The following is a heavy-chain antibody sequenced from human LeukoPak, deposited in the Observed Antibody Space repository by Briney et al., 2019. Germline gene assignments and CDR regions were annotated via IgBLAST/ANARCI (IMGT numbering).Heavy chain of an antibody. D-gene: IGHD6-13*01. CDR3: ARVEGSSSWYRASYYYYYGMDV. V-gene: IGHV4-39*07. CDR2: IYYSGST. CDR1: GGSISSSSYY. J-gene: IGHJ6*02. Sequence: SETLSLTCTVSGGSISSSSYYWGWIRQPPGKGLEWIGSIYYSGSTYYNPSLKSRVTISVDTSKNQFSLKLSSVTAADTAVYYCARVEGSSSWYRASYYYYYGMDVWGQGTTVTVSS.